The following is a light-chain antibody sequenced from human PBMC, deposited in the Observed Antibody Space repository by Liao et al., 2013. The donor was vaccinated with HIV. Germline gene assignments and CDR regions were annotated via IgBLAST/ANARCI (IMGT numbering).Light chain of an antibody. V-gene: IGLV3-1*01. J-gene: IGLJ2*01. Sequence: SSELTQPPSVSVSPGQTASITCSGDKLGDKYVSWIQQRPGQSPVLVVYQDTKRPSGMPERFSGSNSGNTATLTISGTQAMDEADYFCQAWDRSAAVVFGGGTKLTVL. CDR2: QDT. CDR3: QAWDRSAAVV. CDR1: KLGDKY.